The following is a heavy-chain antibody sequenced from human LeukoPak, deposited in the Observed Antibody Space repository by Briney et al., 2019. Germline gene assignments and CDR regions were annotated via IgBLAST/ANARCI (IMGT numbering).Heavy chain of an antibody. J-gene: IGHJ6*03. CDR1: GFTFSSYA. D-gene: IGHD3-9*01. V-gene: IGHV3-30*04. CDR2: ISYDGSNK. CDR3: AKENDILTLSYYMDV. Sequence: GGSLRLSCAASGFTFSSYAMHWVRQAPGKGLEWVAVISYDGSNKYYADSVKGRFTISRDNSKNTLYLQMNSLRAEDTAVYYCAKENDILTLSYYMDVWGKGTTVTISS.